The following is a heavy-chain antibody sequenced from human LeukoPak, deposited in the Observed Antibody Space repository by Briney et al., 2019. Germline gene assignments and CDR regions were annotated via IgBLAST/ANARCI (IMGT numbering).Heavy chain of an antibody. CDR1: GGTFSSCA. J-gene: IGHJ5*02. Sequence: ASVKVSCKASGGTFSSCAISWVRQAPGQGLEWMGRIIPILGIANYAQKFQGRVTITADKSTSTAYMELSSLRSEDTAVYYCASDAGYSYGSEESNWFDPWGQGTLVTVSS. CDR3: ASDAGYSYGSEESNWFDP. D-gene: IGHD5-18*01. V-gene: IGHV1-69*04. CDR2: IIPILGIA.